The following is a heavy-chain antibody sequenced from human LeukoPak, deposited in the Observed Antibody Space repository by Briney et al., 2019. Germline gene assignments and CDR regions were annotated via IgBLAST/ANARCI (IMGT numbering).Heavy chain of an antibody. CDR3: AREIRFLEWLENWFDP. J-gene: IGHJ5*02. V-gene: IGHV1-69*01. Sequence: SVKLSFKAAGATFTIYAISRVRHAPAQGLKPITRIIPIFGTANYAQKFQGRVTITADESTSTAYMELSSLRSEDTAVYYCAREIRFLEWLENWFDPWGQGTLVTVTS. CDR1: GATFTIYA. D-gene: IGHD3-3*01. CDR2: IIPIFGTA.